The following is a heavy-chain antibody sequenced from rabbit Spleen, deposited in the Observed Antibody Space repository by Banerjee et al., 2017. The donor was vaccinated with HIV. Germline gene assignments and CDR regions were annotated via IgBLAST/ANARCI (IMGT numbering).Heavy chain of an antibody. D-gene: IGHD1-1*01. CDR1: GFSFSSSYD. J-gene: IGHJ4*01. CDR2: IDPLFGST. V-gene: IGHV1S7*01. Sequence: QLVESGGGLVKPGASLTLICTASGFSFSSSYDMCWVRQAPGKGLEWIGFIDPLFGSTYSASWLNGRFTFSSHNAQNTLYLHLNSLTAADTATYFCARVSSSASGYFTLWGPGTLVTVS. CDR3: ARVSSSASGYFTL.